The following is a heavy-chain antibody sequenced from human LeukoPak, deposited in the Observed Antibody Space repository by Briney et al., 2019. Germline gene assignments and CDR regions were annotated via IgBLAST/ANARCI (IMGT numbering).Heavy chain of an antibody. CDR1: GGSISSYY. Sequence: PSETLSLTCTVSGGSISSYYWSWIRQPPGKGLEWIGEINHSGSTNYNPSLKSRVTISVDTSKNQFSLKLSSVTAADTAVYYCASRYSSGWLYFDYWGQGTLVTVSS. CDR2: INHSGST. J-gene: IGHJ4*02. D-gene: IGHD6-19*01. V-gene: IGHV4-34*01. CDR3: ASRYSSGWLYFDY.